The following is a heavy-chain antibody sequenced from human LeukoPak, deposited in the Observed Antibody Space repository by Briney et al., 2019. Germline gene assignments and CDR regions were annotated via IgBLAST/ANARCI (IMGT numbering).Heavy chain of an antibody. Sequence: KPGASVKVSCKASGYTFTGYYMHWVRQAPGQGLEWMGWINPNSGGTNYAQKFQGRVTMTRDTSISTAYMELSRLRSDDTAVYYCAREELDSGYNWNLTAVGFDPWGQGTLVTVSS. V-gene: IGHV1-2*02. CDR1: GYTFTGYY. CDR3: AREELDSGYNWNLTAVGFDP. D-gene: IGHD1-20*01. CDR2: INPNSGGT. J-gene: IGHJ5*02.